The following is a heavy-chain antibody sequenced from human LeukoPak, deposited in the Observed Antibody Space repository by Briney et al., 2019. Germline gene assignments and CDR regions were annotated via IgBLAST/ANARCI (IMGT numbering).Heavy chain of an antibody. D-gene: IGHD3-10*01. V-gene: IGHV4-61*02. CDR3: ARGGGGDYYGSGSYPDY. CDR1: GGSISSGSYY. J-gene: IGHJ4*02. CDR2: IYTSGST. Sequence: SETLSLTCTVSGGSISSGSYYWSWIRQPAGKGLEWIGRIYTSGSTNYNPSLKSRVTISVDTSKNQFPLKLSSVTAADTAVYYCARGGGGDYYGSGSYPDYWGQGTLVTVSS.